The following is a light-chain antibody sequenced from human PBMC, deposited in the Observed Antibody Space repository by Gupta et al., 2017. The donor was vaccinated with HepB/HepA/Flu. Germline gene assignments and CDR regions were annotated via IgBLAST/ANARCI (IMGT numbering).Light chain of an antibody. V-gene: IGKV3-20*01. Sequence: IVLTQSPGTLSLSPGERVTLSCRASQSFDNYLAWYQQKPGQAPRLLIYGASNRATGIPDIFSGSGSGTDFTLTISRLEPEDSAVYYCHQYGISPGTFGQGSKVEIK. J-gene: IGKJ1*01. CDR2: GAS. CDR3: HQYGISPGT. CDR1: QSFDNY.